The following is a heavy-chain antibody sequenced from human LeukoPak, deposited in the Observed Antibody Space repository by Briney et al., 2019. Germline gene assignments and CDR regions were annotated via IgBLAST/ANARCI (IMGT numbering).Heavy chain of an antibody. CDR1: GFTFSTYA. CDR2: ISVSGGSA. J-gene: IGHJ5*02. Sequence: GGSLRLSCAASGFTFSTYAMSWVRQAPGKGLEWVSGISVSGGSAYYADSVKGRFTISRDNSKNTLYLQMNRLRAEDTAVYYCAKDRDLLFAHCWFDLWGQGILVTVSS. D-gene: IGHD3-10*01. CDR3: AKDRDLLFAHCWFDL. V-gene: IGHV3-23*01.